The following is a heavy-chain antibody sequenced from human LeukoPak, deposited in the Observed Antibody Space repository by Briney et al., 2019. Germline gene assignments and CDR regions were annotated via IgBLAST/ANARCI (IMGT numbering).Heavy chain of an antibody. CDR2: ISGDGTET. V-gene: IGHV3-23*01. CDR3: AKGGHYSFFDY. CDR1: GLIFRNYA. J-gene: IGHJ4*02. D-gene: IGHD4-11*01. Sequence: GGSLRLFCTASGLIFRNYAMTGVRQAPRKGLEWVSTISGDGTETFYADSVKGRFTISRDNSKNTHYLQMSSLRAEDTGIYYCAKGGHYSFFDYWGQGTLVTVSS.